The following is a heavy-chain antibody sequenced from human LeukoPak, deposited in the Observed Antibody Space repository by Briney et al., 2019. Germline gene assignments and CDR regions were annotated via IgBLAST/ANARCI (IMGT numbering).Heavy chain of an antibody. CDR2: INRNGGSI. J-gene: IGHJ6*02. CDR1: GFIFSSDA. CDR3: ARGGSGSYYTHYYYYGMDV. V-gene: IGHV3-20*04. D-gene: IGHD3-10*01. Sequence: GGSLRLSCAASGFIFSSDAMNWVRQAPGRGLEWVSGINRNGGSIGYADSVKGRFTISRDNAKNSLYLQMNSLRAEDTALYYCARGGSGSYYTHYYYYGMDVWGQGTTVTVSS.